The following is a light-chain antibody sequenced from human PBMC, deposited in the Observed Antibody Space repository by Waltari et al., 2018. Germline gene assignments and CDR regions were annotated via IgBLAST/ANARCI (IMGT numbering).Light chain of an antibody. CDR3: GTWDSSLSVVV. J-gene: IGLJ2*01. CDR1: STNVGDNY. CDR2: ENK. V-gene: IGLV1-51*02. Sequence: QPVLTQPPSVSAAPGQKVPISCYGSSTNVGDNYVAWYQHLPGTAPRLIIYENKIRPSGIPDQFSGSKSGTSATLAITGLQTGDEADYYCGTWDSSLSVVVFGGGTKVTVL.